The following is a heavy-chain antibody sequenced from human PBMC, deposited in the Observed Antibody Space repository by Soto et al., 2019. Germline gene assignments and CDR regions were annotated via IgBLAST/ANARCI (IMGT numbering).Heavy chain of an antibody. CDR3: ARDVTNDWYFDL. J-gene: IGHJ2*01. D-gene: IGHD2-21*02. V-gene: IGHV1-46*03. CDR2: INPSGGST. Sequence: QVQLVQSGAEVKKPGASVKVSCKASGYTFTSYYMHWVRQAPGQGLEWMGIINPSGGSTSYAQKSQGRVSMSRDTSTSTVYMELRSLRSEDTAVYYCARDVTNDWYFDLWGRGTLVTVSS. CDR1: GYTFTSYY.